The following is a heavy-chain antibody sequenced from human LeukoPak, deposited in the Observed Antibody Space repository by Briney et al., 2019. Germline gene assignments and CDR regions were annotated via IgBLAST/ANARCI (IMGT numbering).Heavy chain of an antibody. V-gene: IGHV3-11*06. D-gene: IGHD5-12*01. CDR3: ATARGYGPGAYFDY. CDR2: ISNSGSYT. Sequence: GGSLRLSCAASGFTFSYSYMSWIRQAPGKGLEWVSYISNSGSYTNYADSVKGRFIISKDDAKNSLYLQMNSLRVEDTAVYYCATARGYGPGAYFDYWGQGTLVTVSS. J-gene: IGHJ4*02. CDR1: GFTFSYSY.